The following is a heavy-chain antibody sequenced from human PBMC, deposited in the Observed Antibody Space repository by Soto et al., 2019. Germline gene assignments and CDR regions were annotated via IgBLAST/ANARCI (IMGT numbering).Heavy chain of an antibody. J-gene: IGHJ4*02. CDR3: ARLGCSGGGCYSDLYYFDY. Sequence: QVQLVQSGAEVKKPGASVKVSCKASGYTFTSYGISWVRQAPGQGLEWMGWISAYNGKTNYAQKLQGSVTMTTDTSTSTAYMEVRSLRSDDTAVYSCARLGCSGGGCYSDLYYFDYWGQGTLVTVSS. CDR1: GYTFTSYG. D-gene: IGHD2-15*01. V-gene: IGHV1-18*01. CDR2: ISAYNGKT.